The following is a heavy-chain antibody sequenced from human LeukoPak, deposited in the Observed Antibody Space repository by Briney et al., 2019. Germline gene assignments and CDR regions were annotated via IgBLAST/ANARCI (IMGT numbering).Heavy chain of an antibody. J-gene: IGHJ4*02. V-gene: IGHV4-34*01. D-gene: IGHD3-3*01. CDR3: ARGPPTDFWNTDYYFDY. CDR1: GGSFSGYY. CDR2: INHSGST. Sequence: SETLSHTCAVYGGSFSGYYWSWIRQPPGKGLEWIGEINHSGSTNYNPSLKSRVTISVDTSKNQFSLKLSSVTAADTAVYYCARGPPTDFWNTDYYFDYWGQGTLVTVSS.